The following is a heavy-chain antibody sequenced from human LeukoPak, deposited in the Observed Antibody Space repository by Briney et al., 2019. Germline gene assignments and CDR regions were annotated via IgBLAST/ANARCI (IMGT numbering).Heavy chain of an antibody. D-gene: IGHD3-10*01. V-gene: IGHV4-39*01. J-gene: IGHJ6*03. CDR2: IYYTGST. CDR3: SSVRRGFGESSKYYSYYYMDV. CDR1: GVSISTSRYY. Sequence: SETLSLTCTVSGVSISTSRYYWGRIRQPPGKGLVWIGNIYYTGSTYYNPSLKSRVTISVDTSKNQFSLKLSAVTAADTAVYYCSSVRRGFGESSKYYSYYYMDVWGNGTTVTISS.